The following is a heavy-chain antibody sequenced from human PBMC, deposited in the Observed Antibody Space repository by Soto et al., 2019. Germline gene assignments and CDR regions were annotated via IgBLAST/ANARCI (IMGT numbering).Heavy chain of an antibody. Sequence: GASVKVSCKASGYTFTSYGISWVRQAPGQGLEWMGWISAYNGNTNYAQKLQGRVTMTTDTSTSTAYMELRSLRSDDTAVYYCARDSSWNYVGNWFDPWGQGTLVTVSS. CDR3: ARDSSWNYVGNWFDP. V-gene: IGHV1-18*01. D-gene: IGHD1-7*01. J-gene: IGHJ5*02. CDR2: ISAYNGNT. CDR1: GYTFTSYG.